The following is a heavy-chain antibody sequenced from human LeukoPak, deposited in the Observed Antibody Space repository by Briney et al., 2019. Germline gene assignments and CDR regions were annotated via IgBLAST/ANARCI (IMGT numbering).Heavy chain of an antibody. V-gene: IGHV4-4*07. D-gene: IGHD3-22*01. CDR2: IYISGST. CDR3: ASYDSSGYNWFDP. CDR1: GGSISSYY. J-gene: IGHJ5*02. Sequence: PSETLSLTCTVSGGSISSYYWSWIRQPAGKGLEWIGRIYISGSTNYNPSLKSRVTMSVDTSKNQFSLELSSVTAADTAVYYCASYDSSGYNWFDPWGQGTLVTVSS.